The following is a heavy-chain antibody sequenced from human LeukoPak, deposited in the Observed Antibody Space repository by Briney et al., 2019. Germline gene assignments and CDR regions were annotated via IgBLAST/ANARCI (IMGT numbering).Heavy chain of an antibody. CDR3: AREKVPRWFDP. CDR2: IYYSGST. CDR1: GVSISSGGYY. V-gene: IGHV4-31*03. J-gene: IGHJ5*02. Sequence: PSETLSLTCTVSGVSISSGGYYWSWIRQHPGKGLEWIGYIYYSGSTYYNPSLKSRVTISVDTSKNQFSLKLSSVTAADTAVYYCAREKVPRWFDPWGQGTLVTVSS. D-gene: IGHD1-1*01.